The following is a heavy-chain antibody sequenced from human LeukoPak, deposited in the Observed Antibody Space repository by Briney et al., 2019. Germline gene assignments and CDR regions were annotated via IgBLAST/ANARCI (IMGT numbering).Heavy chain of an antibody. CDR3: ARSADPMIVVWYAFDI. CDR1: GYTFTGYY. J-gene: IGHJ3*02. V-gene: IGHV1-2*02. D-gene: IGHD3-22*01. Sequence: ASVKVSCKASGYTFTGYYMHWVRQAPGQGLAWMGWITPDSGGTNYAQKFQGRVTMTRDTSINTAYMELSRLRSDDTAVYYCARSADPMIVVWYAFDIWGQGTMVTVSS. CDR2: ITPDSGGT.